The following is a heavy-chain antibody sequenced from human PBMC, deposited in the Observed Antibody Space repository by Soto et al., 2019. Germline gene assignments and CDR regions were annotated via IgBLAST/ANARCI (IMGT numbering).Heavy chain of an antibody. Sequence: ASVKVSCKASGYTFTSYYMHWLRQAPGQGLEWMGIINPSGGSTRYAQKFQGRVTMTRDTSTSTVYMDLSSLRSEDTAVYYCARVVDYYDRSGHSAALDCWGQGTVVTVSS. CDR1: GYTFTSYY. D-gene: IGHD3-22*01. CDR2: INPSGGST. V-gene: IGHV1-46*03. J-gene: IGHJ4*02. CDR3: ARVVDYYDRSGHSAALDC.